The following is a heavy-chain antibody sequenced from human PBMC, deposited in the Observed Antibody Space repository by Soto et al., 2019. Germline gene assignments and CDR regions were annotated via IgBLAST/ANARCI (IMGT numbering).Heavy chain of an antibody. D-gene: IGHD3-3*01. CDR1: GYTFTGYY. V-gene: IGHV1-2*02. CDR3: AVLNYDFLSGFLVPGTMHV. J-gene: IGHJ6*02. Sequence: ASVKVSCKAAGYTFTGYYMHWVRQAPGQGLEWMGWINPNSGGTNYAQKFQGRVTMTRDTSISTAYMELSRLRSDDTAVYYCAVLNYDFLSGFLVPGTMHVSGPATTLTVSS. CDR2: INPNSGGT.